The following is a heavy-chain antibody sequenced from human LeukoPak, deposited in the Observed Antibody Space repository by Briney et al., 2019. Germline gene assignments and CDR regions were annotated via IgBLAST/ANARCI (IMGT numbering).Heavy chain of an antibody. CDR1: GFTFSSYA. J-gene: IGHJ6*02. CDR2: ISGSGGST. CDR3: AKDHANSIHYYYGMDV. V-gene: IGHV3-23*01. Sequence: GGSLRLSCAASGFTFSSYAMSWVRQAPGKGLEWVSAISGSGGSTYYADSVKGRFTISRDNSKNTLYLQMNSLRAEDTAVYYCAKDHANSIHYYYGMDVWGQGTTVTVSS. D-gene: IGHD2-21*01.